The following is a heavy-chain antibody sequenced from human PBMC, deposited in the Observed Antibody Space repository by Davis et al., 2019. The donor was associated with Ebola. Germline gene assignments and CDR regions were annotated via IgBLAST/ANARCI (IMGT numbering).Heavy chain of an antibody. V-gene: IGHV1-18*01. Sequence: ASVKVSCKASGYTFTSYGISWVRQAPGQGLEWMGWISAYNGNTNYAQKLQGRVTMTRDTSITTAYMEVSRLRSDDTAVYYCAKTPGSVGWFDPWGQGTLVTVSS. D-gene: IGHD3-10*01. CDR1: GYTFTSYG. CDR3: AKTPGSVGWFDP. J-gene: IGHJ5*02. CDR2: ISAYNGNT.